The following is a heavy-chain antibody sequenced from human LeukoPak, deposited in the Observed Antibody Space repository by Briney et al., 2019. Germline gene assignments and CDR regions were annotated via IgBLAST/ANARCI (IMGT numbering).Heavy chain of an antibody. V-gene: IGHV6-1*01. J-gene: IGHJ4*02. CDR1: GDSVSSNRVT. Sequence: SQTLSLTCAISGDSVSSNRVTWNWIRQSPSRGLEWLGRTYSRSKWNNDYAISVKSRITINPDTSKNQFSLQLQSMTPEDTAVYYCARARDGTFDYWGQGTPVTVSS. CDR2: TYSRSKWNN. D-gene: IGHD5-24*01. CDR3: ARARDGTFDY.